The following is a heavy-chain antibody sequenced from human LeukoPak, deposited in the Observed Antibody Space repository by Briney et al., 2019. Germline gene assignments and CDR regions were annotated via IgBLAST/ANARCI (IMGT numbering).Heavy chain of an antibody. V-gene: IGHV3-23*01. CDR1: EFTFSSHA. D-gene: IGHD3-22*01. CDR2: ISGGGEST. CDR3: AKDPQPYYDSSGYYSS. Sequence: GGSLGLSCVASEFTFSSHAMNWVRQAPGKGLEWVSSISGGGESTYYADSVKGRFTISRDNSKNTLYLQMNSLRAEDTAVYYCAKDPQPYYDSSGYYSSWGQGTLVTVSS. J-gene: IGHJ5*02.